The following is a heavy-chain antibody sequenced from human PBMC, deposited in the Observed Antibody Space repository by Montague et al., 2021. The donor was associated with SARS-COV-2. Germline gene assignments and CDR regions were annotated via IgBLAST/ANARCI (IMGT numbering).Heavy chain of an antibody. J-gene: IGHJ4*02. V-gene: IGHV4-59*08. CDR2: IHHSGST. D-gene: IGHD6-13*01. Sequence: SETLSLTCTVSGGSINSFYWSWVRQSPGKRMEWLGYIHHSGSTKXNPSLQRRVTMSLDTSRNQLSLKLSSVTAADTAIYYCATQAGGFTAGYLDYWGQGTLVTVSS. CDR1: GGSINSFY. CDR3: ATQAGGFTAGYLDY.